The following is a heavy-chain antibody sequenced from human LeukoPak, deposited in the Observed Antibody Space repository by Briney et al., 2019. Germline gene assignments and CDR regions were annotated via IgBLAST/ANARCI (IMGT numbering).Heavy chain of an antibody. CDR3: AREVDGAFDI. V-gene: IGHV3-21*01. CDR1: GFTISSYS. Sequence: GGSLRLSCVASGFTISSYSMNWVRQAPGKGLEWVSSISDNSKDIFYVDSVKGRFTIYSDNAKNSLYLQMNSLRADDTAVYYCAREVDGAFDIWGQGTMVTVSS. J-gene: IGHJ3*02. CDR2: ISDNSKDI.